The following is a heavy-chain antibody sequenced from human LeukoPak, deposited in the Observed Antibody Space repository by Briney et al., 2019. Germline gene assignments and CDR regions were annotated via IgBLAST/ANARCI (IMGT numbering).Heavy chain of an antibody. J-gene: IGHJ3*02. CDR3: ARDRPLRYFDYLKEDAFDI. Sequence: GASVKVSCKASGYTFTKYVISWVRQAPGQGLEWMGWISAYNGNTNYAQKDHGRVTMTADTSTSIAYIEERSLRSDDSDVYYCARDRPLRYFDYLKEDAFDIWGQGTMVTVSS. V-gene: IGHV1-18*01. CDR1: GYTFTKYV. CDR2: ISAYNGNT. D-gene: IGHD3-9*01.